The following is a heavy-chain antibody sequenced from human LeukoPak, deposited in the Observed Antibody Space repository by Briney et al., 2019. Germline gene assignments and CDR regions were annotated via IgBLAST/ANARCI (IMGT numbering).Heavy chain of an antibody. J-gene: IGHJ6*01. D-gene: IGHD2-15*01. CDR2: ISGGGYST. CDR1: GFTFSSYA. V-gene: IGHV3-23*01. CDR3: AKGPGDVVVSYYGMDV. Sequence: GGSLRLSCAASGFTFSSYAMSWVRQAPGKGLKWVSVISGGGYSTYYAASVKGRFTISRDNSKNTLYLQMNSLRAEDTSVYYCAKGPGDVVVSYYGMDVWGQGTTVTVSS.